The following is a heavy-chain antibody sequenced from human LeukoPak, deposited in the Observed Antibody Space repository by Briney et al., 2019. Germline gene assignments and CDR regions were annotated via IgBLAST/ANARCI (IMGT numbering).Heavy chain of an antibody. CDR1: GYTFTGYY. CDR2: INPNSGGT. J-gene: IGHJ4*02. Sequence: ASVKVSCKASGYTFTGYYMHWVRQAPGQGLEWMGWINPNSGGTNYEQKFQGRVTMTRDTSISTAYMELSRLRSDDTAVYYCASLGNYYDSSGYYEIIDYWGQGTLVTVSS. V-gene: IGHV1-2*02. D-gene: IGHD3-22*01. CDR3: ASLGNYYDSSGYYEIIDY.